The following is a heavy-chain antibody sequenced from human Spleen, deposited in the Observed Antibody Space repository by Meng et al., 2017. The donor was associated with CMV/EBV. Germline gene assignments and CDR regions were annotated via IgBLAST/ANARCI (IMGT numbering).Heavy chain of an antibody. Sequence: GESLKISCVTSRFTFSNNWMSWVRQAPGKELEWVANISPDATVKYYVGSMKGRFTISRENAKKSVYLQMNNLRVEETAVYYCATGESGDWSLGGQGTLVTVSS. CDR3: ATGESGDWSL. J-gene: IGHJ4*02. CDR1: RFTFSNNW. V-gene: IGHV3-7*01. CDR2: ISPDATVK. D-gene: IGHD2-21*02.